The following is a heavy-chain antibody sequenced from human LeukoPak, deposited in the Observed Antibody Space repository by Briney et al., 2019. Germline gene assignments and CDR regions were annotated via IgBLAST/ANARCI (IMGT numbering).Heavy chain of an antibody. CDR3: ARDRGGQQLVSYGMDV. Sequence: PGGSLRLSCAASGFTFSSYSMNWVRQAPGKGLEWVSSISSSSSYIYYADSVKGRFTISRDNAKNSLYLQMNSLRAEDTAVYYCARDRGGQQLVSYGMDVWGQGTTVTVSS. CDR1: GFTFSSYS. D-gene: IGHD6-13*01. J-gene: IGHJ6*02. CDR2: ISSSSSYI. V-gene: IGHV3-21*01.